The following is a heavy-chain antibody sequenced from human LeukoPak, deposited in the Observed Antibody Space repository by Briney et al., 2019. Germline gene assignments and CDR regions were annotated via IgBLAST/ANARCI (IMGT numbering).Heavy chain of an antibody. CDR1: GGSISSGGYY. J-gene: IGHJ4*02. CDR2: IYHSGST. V-gene: IGHV4-30-2*01. CDR3: ARQVDILTGHDY. Sequence: PSQTLSLTCTVSGGSISSGGYYWSWIRQPPGKGLEWIGYIYHSGSTYYNPSLKSRVTISVDRSKNQFSLKLSSVTAADTAVYYCARQVDILTGHDYRGQGTLVTVSS. D-gene: IGHD3-9*01.